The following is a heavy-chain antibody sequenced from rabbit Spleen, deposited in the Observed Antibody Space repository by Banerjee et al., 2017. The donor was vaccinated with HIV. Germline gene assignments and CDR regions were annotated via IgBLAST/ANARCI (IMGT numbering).Heavy chain of an antibody. CDR2: INAATGKP. V-gene: IGHV1S45*01. D-gene: IGHD1-1*01. J-gene: IGHJ4*01. CDR1: GFSFSNKAV. CDR3: ARDLVGVIGWNFYL. Sequence: DHLVESGGGLVQPGASLTLTCKASGFSFSNKAVMCWVRQAPGKGLEWIACINAATGKPVYATWAKGRFTISRTSSTTVTLRMTSLTAADRATYFCARDLVGVIGWNFYLWGPGHPRHRL.